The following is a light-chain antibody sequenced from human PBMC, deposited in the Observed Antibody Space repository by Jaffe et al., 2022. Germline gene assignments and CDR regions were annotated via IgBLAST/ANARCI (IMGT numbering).Light chain of an antibody. CDR2: AAS. V-gene: IGKV1-9*01. J-gene: IGKJ3*01. CDR3: QQLLD. Sequence: DIQLTQSPSFLSASVGDRVTITCRASQGISSYLAWYQQKPGKAPKLLIYAASTLQSGVPSRFSGSGSGTEFTLTISSLQPEDFATYYCQQLLDFGPGTKVDIK. CDR1: QGISSY.